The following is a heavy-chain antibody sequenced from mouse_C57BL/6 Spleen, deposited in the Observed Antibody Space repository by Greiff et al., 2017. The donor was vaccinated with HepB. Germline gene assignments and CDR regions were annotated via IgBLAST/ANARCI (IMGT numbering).Heavy chain of an antibody. CDR2: ISNGGGST. Sequence: EVMLVESGGGLVQPGGSLKLSCAASGFTFSDYYMYWVRQTPEKRLEWVAYISNGGGSTYYPDTVKGRFTISRDNAKNTLYLQMSRLKSEDTAMYYCARGRGILDYWGQGTTLTVSS. CDR1: GFTFSDYY. V-gene: IGHV5-12*01. J-gene: IGHJ2*01. CDR3: ARGRGILDY.